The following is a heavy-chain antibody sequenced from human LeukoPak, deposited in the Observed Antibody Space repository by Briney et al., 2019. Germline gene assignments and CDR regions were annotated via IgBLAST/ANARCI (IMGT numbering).Heavy chain of an antibody. D-gene: IGHD1-26*01. J-gene: IGHJ4*02. CDR2: IGVFNGNR. Sequence: ASVKVSCKTSVYTSSRYGFSWVRQAAGQGLEWIGWIGVFNGNRNYAKSVQGRITLTADTSTNTTSMELRSLTSDGTAVYFCGRDWDWHVQFWGQGTLITVSS. V-gene: IGHV1-18*01. CDR1: VYTSSRYG. CDR3: GRDWDWHVQF.